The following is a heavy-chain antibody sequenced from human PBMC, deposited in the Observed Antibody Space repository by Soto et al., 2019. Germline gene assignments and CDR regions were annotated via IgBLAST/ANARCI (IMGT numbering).Heavy chain of an antibody. Sequence: PSETLSLTCAVSSFSISSGYYWGWVRQPPGKGLEWIGSIYHSGTTNYNPSLRSRVTISVDTSKNQFSLKLSSVTAADTAVYYCARWDYGDYDAFDIWGQGTMVTVSS. D-gene: IGHD4-17*01. CDR3: ARWDYGDYDAFDI. CDR1: SFSISSGYY. CDR2: IYHSGTT. J-gene: IGHJ3*02. V-gene: IGHV4-38-2*01.